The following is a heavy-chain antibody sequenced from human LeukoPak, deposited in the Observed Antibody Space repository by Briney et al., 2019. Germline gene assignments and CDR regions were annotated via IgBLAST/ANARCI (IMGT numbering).Heavy chain of an antibody. CDR1: GFTFSSYW. Sequence: GGSLRLSCAGSGFTFSSYWMHWVRQAPGKGLVWISRINSDGASTTYADSVRGRFTISRDNAENTLFLQMNSLRVEDTAVYFCARDPGRYCSTSSCYENWFDSWGQGTLVTVSS. CDR3: ARDPGRYCSTSSCYENWFDS. CDR2: INSDGAST. D-gene: IGHD2-2*01. V-gene: IGHV3-74*03. J-gene: IGHJ5*01.